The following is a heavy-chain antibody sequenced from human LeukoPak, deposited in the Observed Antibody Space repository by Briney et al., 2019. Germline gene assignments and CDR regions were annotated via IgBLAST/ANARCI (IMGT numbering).Heavy chain of an antibody. CDR1: GGSISSGGYS. V-gene: IGHV4-30-2*01. Sequence: SETLSLTCAVSGGSISSGGYSWSWIRQPPGKGLEWIGYIYHSGSTYYNPSLKSRVTISVDRSKNQFSLKLSSVTAADTAVYYCARQAGQYYYDSSGFVDYWGQGTLVTVSS. CDR2: IYHSGST. CDR3: ARQAGQYYYDSSGFVDY. D-gene: IGHD3-22*01. J-gene: IGHJ4*02.